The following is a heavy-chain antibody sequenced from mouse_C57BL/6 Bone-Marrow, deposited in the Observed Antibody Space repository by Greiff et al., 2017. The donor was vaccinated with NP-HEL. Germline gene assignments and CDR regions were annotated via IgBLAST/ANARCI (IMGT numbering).Heavy chain of an antibody. V-gene: IGHV1-81*01. CDR2: IYPRSGNT. CDR3: ARDYYGSSYEGFAY. D-gene: IGHD1-1*01. CDR1: GYTFTSYG. Sequence: LQESGAELARPGASVKLSCKASGYTFTSYGISWVKQRIGQGLEWIGEIYPRSGNTYYNEKFKGKATLTADKSSSTAYMELRSLTSEDSAVYFCARDYYGSSYEGFAYWGQGTLVTVSA. J-gene: IGHJ3*01.